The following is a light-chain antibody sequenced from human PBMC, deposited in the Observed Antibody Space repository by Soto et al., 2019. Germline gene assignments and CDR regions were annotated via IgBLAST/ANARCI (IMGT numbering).Light chain of an antibody. J-gene: IGLJ3*02. V-gene: IGLV2-11*01. CDR1: SSDVGGYNY. CDR3: CSFATSYIHVM. Sequence: QSALTQPASVSGSPGQSITISCTGTSSDVGGYNYVSWYQQHPGKAPKLVIYEVTKRPSGVPDRFSGSKSGNTASLTISGLQAEDEADYYCCSFATSYIHVMFGGGTKLTVL. CDR2: EVT.